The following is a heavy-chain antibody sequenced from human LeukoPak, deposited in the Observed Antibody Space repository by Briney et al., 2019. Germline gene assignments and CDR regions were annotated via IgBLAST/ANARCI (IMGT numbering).Heavy chain of an antibody. CDR1: LFTFSSYS. V-gene: IGHV3-21*01. CDR3: ARIVVPAATLYYYMDV. Sequence: VGSLRLSCAASLFTFSSYSMNWVRQAPGKGREWVSSISSSSSYIYYADSVKGRFTISRDNAKNSLYLQMNSLRAEDTAVYYCARIVVPAATLYYYMDVWGKGTTVTISS. D-gene: IGHD2-2*01. J-gene: IGHJ6*03. CDR2: ISSSSSYI.